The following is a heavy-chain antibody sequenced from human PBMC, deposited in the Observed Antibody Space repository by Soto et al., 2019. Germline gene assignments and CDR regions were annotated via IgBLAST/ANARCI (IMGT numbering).Heavy chain of an antibody. CDR3: AKGCYYGSGAPRGCYMDV. CDR1: GFTFSSYG. J-gene: IGHJ6*03. CDR2: ISYDGSNK. V-gene: IGHV3-30*18. Sequence: AGGSLRLSCAASGFTFSSYGMHWVRQAPGKGLEWVAVISYDGSNKYYADSVKGRFTISRDNSKNTLYLQMNSLRAEDTAVYYCAKGCYYGSGAPRGCYMDVWGKGTTVTVSS. D-gene: IGHD3-10*01.